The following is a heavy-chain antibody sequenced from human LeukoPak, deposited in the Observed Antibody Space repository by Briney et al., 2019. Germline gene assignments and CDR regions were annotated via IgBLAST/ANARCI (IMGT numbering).Heavy chain of an antibody. J-gene: IGHJ4*02. CDR3: ANYRKPQGLDY. Sequence: PGGSLRLSCAVSRFAFSTYAMTWVRQAPGQGLEYVSTISSNGADTYYADSVKGRFTISRGNSKNTLYLQMTSLRVEDTAVYYCANYRKPQGLDYWGQGTLVTVSS. CDR1: RFAFSTYA. D-gene: IGHD1-14*01. CDR2: ISSNGADT. V-gene: IGHV3-23*01.